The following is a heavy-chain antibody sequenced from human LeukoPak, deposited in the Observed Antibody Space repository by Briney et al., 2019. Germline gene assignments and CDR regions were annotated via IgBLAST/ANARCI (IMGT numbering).Heavy chain of an antibody. CDR1: GYTFTSYY. V-gene: IGHV1-46*01. CDR2: INPSGGST. Sequence: ASVKVSCKASGYTFTSYYMHWVRQAPGQGLEWMGIINPSGGSTSYAQKFQGRVTMTRDTSTSTAYMELSSLRSEDTAVYYCARDMISYGYDYWGQGTLVTVSS. J-gene: IGHJ4*02. D-gene: IGHD5-18*01. CDR3: ARDMISYGYDY.